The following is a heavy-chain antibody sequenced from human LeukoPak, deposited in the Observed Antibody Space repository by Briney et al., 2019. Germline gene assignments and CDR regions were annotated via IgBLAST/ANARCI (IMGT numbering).Heavy chain of an antibody. J-gene: IGHJ6*02. D-gene: IGHD2-2*01. CDR3: ARGRRSSSYTYYGMDV. V-gene: IGHV4-31*03. CDR1: GGSISSGGYY. CDR2: IYYGGST. Sequence: PSETLSLTCTVSGGSISSGGYYWSWIRQHPGKGLEWIGYIYYGGSTYYNPSLKSRVTISVDTSKNQFSLKLSSVTAADTAVYYCARGRRSSSYTYYGMDVWGQGTTVTVSS.